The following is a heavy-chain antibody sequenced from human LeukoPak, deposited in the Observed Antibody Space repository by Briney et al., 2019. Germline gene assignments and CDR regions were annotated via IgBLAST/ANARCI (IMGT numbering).Heavy chain of an antibody. Sequence: PSQTLSLTCTVSGGSISSGGYYWSWIRQHPGKGLEWIGYIYYSGSTNYNPSLKSRVTISVDTSKNQFSLKLSSVTAADTAVYYCARGPDVVVPAAMFQPYYYYGMDVWGQGTTVTVSS. D-gene: IGHD2-2*01. CDR2: IYYSGST. V-gene: IGHV4-31*03. CDR1: GGSISSGGYY. CDR3: ARGPDVVVPAAMFQPYYYYGMDV. J-gene: IGHJ6*02.